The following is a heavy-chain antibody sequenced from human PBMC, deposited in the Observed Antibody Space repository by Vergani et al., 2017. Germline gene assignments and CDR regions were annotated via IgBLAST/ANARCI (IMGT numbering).Heavy chain of an antibody. V-gene: IGHV4-38-2*01. D-gene: IGHD2-21*02. CDR1: GYSIGSGFY. CDR3: ARSHGDFWYLDL. CDR2: IYNRGKT. J-gene: IGHJ2*01. Sequence: QVRLEESGPGLVKPSETLSLTCSVSGYSIGSGFYWAWIRQSPGEGLQWLTSIYNRGKTYHNPSLKSRVSVSLDTSKNRFSLNLTSVTATDTAVYYCARSHGDFWYLDLWGPGSLVTDPS.